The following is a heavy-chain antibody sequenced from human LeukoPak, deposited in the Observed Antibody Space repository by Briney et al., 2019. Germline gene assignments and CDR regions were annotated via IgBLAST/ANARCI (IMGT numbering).Heavy chain of an antibody. V-gene: IGHV3-21*01. CDR2: ISSSSSYI. CDR1: GFTFSSYS. D-gene: IGHD4-23*01. Sequence: GGSLRLSCAASGFTFSSYSMNWVRQAPGKGLGWVSSISSSSSYIYYADSVKGRFTISRDNAKNSLYLQMNSLRAEDTAVYYCARGRGGNSGDNWGQGTLVTVSS. J-gene: IGHJ4*02. CDR3: ARGRGGNSGDN.